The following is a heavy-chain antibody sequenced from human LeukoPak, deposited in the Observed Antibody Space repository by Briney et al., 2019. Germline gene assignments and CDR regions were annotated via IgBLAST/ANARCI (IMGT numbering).Heavy chain of an antibody. CDR1: GGSLSTHH. D-gene: IGHD2-21*02. V-gene: IGHV4-30-2*01. Sequence: PSETLSLTCVVSGGSLSTHHWSWIRQPPGKGLEWIGYIYHSGSTYYNPSLKSRVTISVDRSKNQFSLKLSSVTAADTAVYYCARVETAYCGGDCAHFDYWGQGTLVTVSS. CDR3: ARVETAYCGGDCAHFDY. CDR2: IYHSGST. J-gene: IGHJ4*02.